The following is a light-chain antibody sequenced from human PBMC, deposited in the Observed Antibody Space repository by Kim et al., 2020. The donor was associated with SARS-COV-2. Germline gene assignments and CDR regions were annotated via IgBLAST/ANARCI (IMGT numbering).Light chain of an antibody. CDR2: DAA. CDR1: HSVDIN. V-gene: IGKV3-11*01. CDR3: QQHSSWPPALT. Sequence: PGEGATRSYRASHSVDINLAWYQQTPGQAPRLLIYDAAIRATGIPTRFSGSGSGTDFTLTISSLEAEDFAMYYCQQHSSWPPALTFGGGTKVDIK. J-gene: IGKJ4*01.